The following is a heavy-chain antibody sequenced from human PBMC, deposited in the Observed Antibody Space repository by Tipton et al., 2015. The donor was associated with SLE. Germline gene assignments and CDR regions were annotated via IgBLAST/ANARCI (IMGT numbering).Heavy chain of an antibody. CDR1: GGSMSRDRYY. D-gene: IGHD5-12*01. CDR2: TSKSGST. V-gene: IGHV4-31*03. J-gene: IGHJ4*02. Sequence: TLSLTCTVSGGSMSRDRYYWSWIRQPAGKGLEWIGYTSKSGSTYYTPSLKSRVTISVDTSKNQFSLKLTSVTAADTAVYYCARGGVGGYDYFDFWGQGTLVTVSS. CDR3: ARGGVGGYDYFDF.